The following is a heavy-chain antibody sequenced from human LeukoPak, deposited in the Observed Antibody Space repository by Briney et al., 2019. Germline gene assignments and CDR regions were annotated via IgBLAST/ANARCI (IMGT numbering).Heavy chain of an antibody. CDR1: GGTFSSYA. J-gene: IGHJ4*02. CDR2: IIPIFGTA. Sequence: ASVKVSCTASGGTFSSYAISWVRQAPGQGLEWMGGIIPIFGTANYAQKFQGRVTITADESTSTAYMELSSLRSEDTAVYYCARLMAYYFDYWGQGTLVTVSS. V-gene: IGHV1-69*13. D-gene: IGHD2-8*01. CDR3: ARLMAYYFDY.